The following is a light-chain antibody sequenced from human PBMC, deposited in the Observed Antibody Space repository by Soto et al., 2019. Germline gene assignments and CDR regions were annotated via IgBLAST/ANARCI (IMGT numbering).Light chain of an antibody. CDR2: EVS. CDR3: IAYTGSSTSYV. J-gene: IGLJ1*01. V-gene: IGLV2-14*01. Sequence: LTQPASVSGSPGQSITISCSGTSSDIGSYNHVAWFQQFPGKSPKLTIYEVSSRPSGVSSRFSGSKSGNTASLTISGLQAEDEADYYCIAYTGSSTSYVFGSGTKVTVL. CDR1: SSDIGSYNH.